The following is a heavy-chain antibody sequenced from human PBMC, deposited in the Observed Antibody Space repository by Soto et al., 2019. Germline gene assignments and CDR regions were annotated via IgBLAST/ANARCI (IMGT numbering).Heavy chain of an antibody. CDR1: GGSISSADYF. D-gene: IGHD6-13*01. CDR3: ARVGAGAAAGTGYYYGMDV. Sequence: SETLSLTCTVSGGSISSADYFWSWIRQPPGKGLEWIGYTYNSGYTYDNPSLRSRVTISIDTSKNQFSLKLRSVTAADTAVYYCARVGAGAAAGTGYYYGMDVWGQGTTVTVSS. V-gene: IGHV4-30-4*01. CDR2: TYNSGYT. J-gene: IGHJ6*02.